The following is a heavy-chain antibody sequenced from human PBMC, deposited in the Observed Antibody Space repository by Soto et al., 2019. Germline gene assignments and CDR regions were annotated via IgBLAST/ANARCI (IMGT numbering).Heavy chain of an antibody. CDR1: GGSISSGGYY. V-gene: IGHV4-31*03. D-gene: IGHD2-15*01. CDR3: ARDGRSDGFFQH. J-gene: IGHJ1*01. Sequence: SETLSLTCTVSGGSISSGGYYWSWIRQHPGKGLEWIGYIYYSGSTYYNPSPKSRITISVDTSKNQFSLKLSSVTAADTAVYYCARDGRSDGFFQHWGQGTLVTVSS. CDR2: IYYSGST.